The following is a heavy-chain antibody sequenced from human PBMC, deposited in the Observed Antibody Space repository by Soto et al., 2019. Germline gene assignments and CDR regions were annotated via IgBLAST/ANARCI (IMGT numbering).Heavy chain of an antibody. CDR1: GFTFSSYE. CDR3: ARGLLVAGYYYYGMDV. V-gene: IGHV3-48*03. Sequence: PGGSLRLSCAAPGFTFSSYEMNWVRQAPGKGLEWVSYISSSGSTIYYADSVKGRFTISRDNAKNSLYLQMNSLRAEDTAVYYCARGLLVAGYYYYGMDVWGQGTTVTVSS. D-gene: IGHD6-19*01. J-gene: IGHJ6*02. CDR2: ISSSGSTI.